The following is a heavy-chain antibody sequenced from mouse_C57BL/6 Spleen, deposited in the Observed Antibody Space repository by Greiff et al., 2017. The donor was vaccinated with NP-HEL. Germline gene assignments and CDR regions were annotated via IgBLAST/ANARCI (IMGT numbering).Heavy chain of an antibody. Sequence: QVQLQQSGAELVKPGASVKMSCKASGYTFTSYWITWVKQRPGQGLEWIGDIYPGSGSTNYNEKFKSKATLTVDTSSSTAYMQLSSLTSEDSAVYYCAIYYGSRRVDYWGQGTTLTVSS. V-gene: IGHV1-55*01. CDR3: AIYYGSRRVDY. CDR1: GYTFTSYW. D-gene: IGHD1-1*01. CDR2: IYPGSGST. J-gene: IGHJ2*01.